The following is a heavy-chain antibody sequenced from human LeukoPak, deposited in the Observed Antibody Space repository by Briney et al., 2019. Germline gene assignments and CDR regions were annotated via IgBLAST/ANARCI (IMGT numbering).Heavy chain of an antibody. J-gene: IGHJ4*02. D-gene: IGHD2-15*01. V-gene: IGHV3-23*01. CDR2: ISGSGGST. CDR3: AKSGSNSRWYYFDY. Sequence: GGSLRLSCAASGFTFDDYAMHWVRQAPGKGLEWVSDISGSGGSTYYADSVKGRFTISRDNSKNTLYLQMNSLRAEDTAVYYCAKSGSNSRWYYFDYWGQGTLVTVSS. CDR1: GFTFDDYA.